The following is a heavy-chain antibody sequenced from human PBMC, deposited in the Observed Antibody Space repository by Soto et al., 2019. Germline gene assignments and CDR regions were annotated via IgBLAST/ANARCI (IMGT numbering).Heavy chain of an antibody. CDR3: ARAMANYFDY. CDR1: GGSVSSDDYS. D-gene: IGHD2-8*01. Sequence: QVQLQESGPGLVKPSQTLSVTCTVSGGSVSSDDYSWSWIRQHPGKGLEWIGYIRDSGRTYYNPSLEGRVTISVDTSKNQFSLRLRSVTAADTAVYYCARAMANYFDYWGQGTLVTAYS. J-gene: IGHJ4*02. V-gene: IGHV4-31*03. CDR2: IRDSGRT.